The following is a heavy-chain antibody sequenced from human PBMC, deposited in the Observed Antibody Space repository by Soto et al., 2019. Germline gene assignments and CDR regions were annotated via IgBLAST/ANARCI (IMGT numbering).Heavy chain of an antibody. CDR3: ASQRPGEWYYYYGMDV. Sequence: CSWIRQHPGKGLEWIGYIYYSGNTYYNPSLKSRVTISVDTSKNQFSLKLTSVTAADTAVYYCASQRPGEWYYYYGMDVWGQGTTVTVSS. J-gene: IGHJ6*02. CDR2: IYYSGNT. V-gene: IGHV4-31*02. D-gene: IGHD3-10*01.